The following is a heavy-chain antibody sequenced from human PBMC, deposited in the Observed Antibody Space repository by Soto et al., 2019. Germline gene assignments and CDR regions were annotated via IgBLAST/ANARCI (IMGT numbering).Heavy chain of an antibody. D-gene: IGHD6-13*01. CDR2: FDPEDGET. V-gene: IGHV1-24*01. J-gene: IGHJ4*02. Sequence: GASVKVSFKVSGYTLTELSMHWVRQAPGKGLEWMGGFDPEDGETIYAQKFQGRVTMTEDTSTDTAYMELSSLRSGDTAVYYCATDTPSSYSSSWYGGDYWGQGTLVTVSS. CDR1: GYTLTELS. CDR3: ATDTPSSYSSSWYGGDY.